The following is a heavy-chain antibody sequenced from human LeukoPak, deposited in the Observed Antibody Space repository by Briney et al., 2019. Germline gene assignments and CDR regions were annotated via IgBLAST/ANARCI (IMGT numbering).Heavy chain of an antibody. CDR3: TRHHDYGDKIDY. Sequence: SETLSLTCTVSGGSVTSASHYWAWIRQPPGKGLEWIGSIHYSGSTYYSPSLKRRLTISGDTSKSQFSLKLTFGTAADTAVYYCTRHHDYGDKIDYWGQGTLVTVSS. V-gene: IGHV4-39*01. CDR1: GGSVTSASHY. J-gene: IGHJ4*02. D-gene: IGHD4-23*01. CDR2: IHYSGST.